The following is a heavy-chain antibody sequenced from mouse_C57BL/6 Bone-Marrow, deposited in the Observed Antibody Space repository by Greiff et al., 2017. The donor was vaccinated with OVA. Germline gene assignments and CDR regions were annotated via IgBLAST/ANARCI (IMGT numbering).Heavy chain of an antibody. CDR1: GFTFSDYY. Sequence: EVKLVESGGGLVQPGGSLKLSCAASGFTFSDYYMYWVRQTPEKRLEWVAYISTGGGSTYYPDTVKGRFTISRDNAKNTLYLQMSRLKSEDTAMYYCARPYAMDYWGQGTSVTVSS. CDR3: ARPYAMDY. V-gene: IGHV5-12*01. J-gene: IGHJ4*01. CDR2: ISTGGGST.